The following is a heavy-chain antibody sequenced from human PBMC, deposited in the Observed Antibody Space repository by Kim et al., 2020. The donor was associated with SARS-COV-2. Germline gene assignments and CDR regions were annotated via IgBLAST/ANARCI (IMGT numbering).Heavy chain of an antibody. Sequence: GGSLRLSCTVTGFTFSDYAMHWVRQTPGKGLEWVAVIAADGGNKFYTDSVKGRITISRDNSKNTFYLQMNSLRPEDTALYYCARDPGVGSTWRNAFDMWG. D-gene: IGHD1-26*01. J-gene: IGHJ3*02. CDR1: GFTFSDYA. V-gene: IGHV3-30*04. CDR2: IAADGGNK. CDR3: ARDPGVGSTWRNAFDM.